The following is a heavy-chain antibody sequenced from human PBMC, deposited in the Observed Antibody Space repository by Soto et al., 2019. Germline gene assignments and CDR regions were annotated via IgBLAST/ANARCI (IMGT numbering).Heavy chain of an antibody. CDR1: GGSISSYY. CDR2: IYYSGST. CDR3: ARDRIGQYGDYVSYGMDV. D-gene: IGHD4-17*01. Sequence: QVQLQESGPGLVKPSETLSLTCTVSGGSISSYYWSWIRQPPGKGLEWIGYIYYSGSTNYNPSLKSRVTISVDTSKNQFSLKLSSVTAADTAVYYCARDRIGQYGDYVSYGMDVWGQGTTVTVSS. J-gene: IGHJ6*02. V-gene: IGHV4-59*01.